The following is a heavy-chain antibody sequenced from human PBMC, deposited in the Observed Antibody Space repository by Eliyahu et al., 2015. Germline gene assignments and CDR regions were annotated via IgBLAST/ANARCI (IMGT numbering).Heavy chain of an antibody. CDR3: ARAPYCSGGSCYSAEYFQH. Sequence: QVQLVQSGAEVKKPGASVKVSCXASGYTXTSYAXHXVRQAPGQRLEWMGWINAGXGNXKYSQKFQGRVTITRDTSASTAYMELSSLRSEDTAVYYCARAPYCSGGSCYSAEYFQHWGQGTLVTVSS. CDR2: INAGXGNX. CDR1: GYTXTSYA. D-gene: IGHD2-15*01. J-gene: IGHJ1*01. V-gene: IGHV1-3*01.